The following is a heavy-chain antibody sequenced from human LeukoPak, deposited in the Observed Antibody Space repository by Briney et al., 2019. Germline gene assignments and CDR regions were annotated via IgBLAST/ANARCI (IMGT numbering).Heavy chain of an antibody. D-gene: IGHD2-2*01. CDR3: ARNGCSSSTCKTE. CDR1: GVSITGDEDF. Sequence: SETLSLTCSVSGVSITGDEDFWTWIRQPPGKGLELIGYVHHSGNRYYDSSLGSRLTISVDRSKNQFSLKLSSVTGADTAVYYCARNGCSSSTCKTEWGQGTLSSSPQ. CDR2: VHHSGNR. V-gene: IGHV4-30-2*01. J-gene: IGHJ4*02.